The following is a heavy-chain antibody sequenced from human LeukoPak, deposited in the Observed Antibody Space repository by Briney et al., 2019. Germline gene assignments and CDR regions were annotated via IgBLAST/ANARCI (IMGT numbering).Heavy chain of an antibody. CDR1: GFTFSSYA. D-gene: IGHD3-10*01. CDR3: AKSKDRWFGEPHSYYFDY. CDR2: ISYDGSNK. V-gene: IGHV3-30-3*02. Sequence: GGSLRLSCAASGFTFSSYAMHWVRQAPGKGLEWVAIISYDGSNKYYADSVKGRFTISRDNSKNTLYLQMNSLRAEDTAVYYCAKSKDRWFGEPHSYYFDYWGQGTLVTVSS. J-gene: IGHJ4*02.